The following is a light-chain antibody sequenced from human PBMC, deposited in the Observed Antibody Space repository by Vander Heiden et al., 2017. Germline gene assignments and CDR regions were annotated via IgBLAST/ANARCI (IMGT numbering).Light chain of an antibody. CDR3: QVWDSSSDHRFV. J-gene: IGLJ1*01. CDR2: GDS. V-gene: IGLV3-21*02. CDR1: NIGTKR. Sequence: SDVRIQPPSVSVAPGQPATITCGVNNIGTKRVHWYQQKPGQAPVLVVYGDSDRPSGIPERFSGSNSGHTATRTISRVEAGDEADYYCQVWDSSSDHRFVFGTGTRVTVL.